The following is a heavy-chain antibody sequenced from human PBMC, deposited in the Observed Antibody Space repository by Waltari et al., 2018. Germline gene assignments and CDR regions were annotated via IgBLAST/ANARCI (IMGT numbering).Heavy chain of an antibody. CDR1: GFPFSTYW. CDR3: ARGGGNFDY. V-gene: IGHV3-7*01. CDR2: RKQDGSEK. D-gene: IGHD3-3*01. Sequence: EVQLVESGGGLVKPGGSLRLSCAASGFPFSTYWLSWVRQAPGKGREWGAKRKQDGSEKYYVDSVKGRFTISRDNAKNSLYLQMNSLRAEDTAVYYCARGGGNFDYWGQGTLVTVSS. J-gene: IGHJ4*02.